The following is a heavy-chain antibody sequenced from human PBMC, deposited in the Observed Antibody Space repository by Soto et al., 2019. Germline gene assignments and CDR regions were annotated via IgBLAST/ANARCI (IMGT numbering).Heavy chain of an antibody. J-gene: IGHJ4*02. CDR2: INHSGST. Sequence: SETLSLTCAVYCGSFSGYYWSWIRQPPGKGLEWIGEINHSGSTNYNPSLKSRVTISVDTSKNQFSLKLSSVTAADTAVYYCARERRGRAVNAWLLYEYYFDYCGQGTLVTVSS. D-gene: IGHD3-3*01. V-gene: IGHV4-34*01. CDR3: ARERRGRAVNAWLLYEYYFDY. CDR1: CGSFSGYY.